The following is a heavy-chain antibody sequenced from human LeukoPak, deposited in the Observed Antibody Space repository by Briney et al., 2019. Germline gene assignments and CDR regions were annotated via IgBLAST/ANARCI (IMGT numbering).Heavy chain of an antibody. CDR3: VRMIGNYFDY. J-gene: IGHJ4*02. CDR2: IYYSGST. Sequence: PSETLSLTCTVSGGSISSYYWSWIRQPPGKGLEWIGYIYYSGSTNYNPSLKSRVTISVDTSKNQFSLKLSSVTAADTAVYYCVRMIGNYFDYWGQGTLVTVSS. V-gene: IGHV4-59*01. CDR1: GGSISSYY. D-gene: IGHD3-10*02.